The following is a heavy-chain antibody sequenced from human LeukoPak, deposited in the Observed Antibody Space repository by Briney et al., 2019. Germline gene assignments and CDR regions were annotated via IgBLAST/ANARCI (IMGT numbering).Heavy chain of an antibody. CDR1: GYTFTGYY. CDR3: ASYISGWGYYFDY. Sequence: GASVKVSCKASGYTFTGYYMHWVRQAPGQGLEWMGWINPNSGGTNYAQKFQGRVTMTRDTSISTAYMELSGLRSDDTAVHYCASYISGWGYYFDYWGQGTLVTVSS. J-gene: IGHJ4*02. CDR2: INPNSGGT. V-gene: IGHV1-2*02. D-gene: IGHD6-19*01.